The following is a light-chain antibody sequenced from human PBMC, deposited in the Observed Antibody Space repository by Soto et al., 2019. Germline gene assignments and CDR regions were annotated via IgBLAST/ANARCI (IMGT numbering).Light chain of an antibody. V-gene: IGKV3-15*01. CDR3: QQYNSWPLT. CDR2: VAS. Sequence: EIVMTQSPATLSVSPGERATLSCRSSQTIRNNLAWYQQKPGQAPILLIYVASTRATDIPARFSGSGSGTDFTLTISSLQSEDFAFYYCQQYNSWPLTFGGGTNVEIK. CDR1: QTIRNN. J-gene: IGKJ4*01.